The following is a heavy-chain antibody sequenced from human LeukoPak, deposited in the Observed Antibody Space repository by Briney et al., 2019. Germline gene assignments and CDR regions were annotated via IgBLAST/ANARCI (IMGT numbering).Heavy chain of an antibody. J-gene: IGHJ6*03. Sequence: GGFLRLSCAASGFTFSSYGMSWVRQAPGKGREWVSAISGSGGSTYYADSVKGRFTISRDNSKNTLYLQMNSLRAEDTAVYYCAKGGEYSSSWYYYYYYMDVWGKGTTVTISS. CDR1: GFTFSSYG. CDR2: ISGSGGST. CDR3: AKGGEYSSSWYYYYYYMDV. D-gene: IGHD6-13*01. V-gene: IGHV3-23*01.